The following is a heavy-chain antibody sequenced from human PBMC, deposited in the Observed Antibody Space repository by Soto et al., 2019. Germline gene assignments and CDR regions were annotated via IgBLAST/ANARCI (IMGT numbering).Heavy chain of an antibody. CDR1: GFTFSNAW. D-gene: IGHD3-9*01. Sequence: GGSLRLSCAASGFTFSNAWMSWVRQAPGKGLEWVGRIKSKYDGGKSDYAAPVKGIFTISRDDSKNKLYLQMNSLKAEDAAVYYCTALEIDFDWLYYYYGMDVWGQGTTVTVSS. J-gene: IGHJ6*02. CDR3: TALEIDFDWLYYYYGMDV. CDR2: IKSKYDGGKS. V-gene: IGHV3-15*01.